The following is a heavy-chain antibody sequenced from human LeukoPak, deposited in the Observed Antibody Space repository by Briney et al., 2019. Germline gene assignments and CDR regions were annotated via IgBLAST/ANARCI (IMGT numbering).Heavy chain of an antibody. CDR2: HSSSGSTV. V-gene: IGHV3-48*03. J-gene: IGHJ4*02. Sequence: GGSLSLSCAVSGFSFGSNKMNCGLRDPPGRVHWGSYHSSSGSTVYYPESLNRRFTISSDKAKNSLYLQMTILRGEDTAVYYCARRGAVAGLYWGQGTLVTVSS. D-gene: IGHD6-19*01. CDR1: GFSFGSNK. CDR3: ARRGAVAGLY.